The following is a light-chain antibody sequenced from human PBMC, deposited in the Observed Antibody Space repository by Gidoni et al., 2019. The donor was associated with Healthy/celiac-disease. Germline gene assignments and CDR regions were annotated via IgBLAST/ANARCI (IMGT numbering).Light chain of an antibody. CDR1: SSDVCGYHY. V-gene: IGLV2-14*03. J-gene: IGLJ1*01. CDR3: SSYTSSSTYV. CDR2: DVR. Sequence: QSALPQPASVSGSPGQSITISCTGTSSDVCGYHYVSWYQQHPGKAPKLMIYDVRNRPSGVSTRFSGSKSGNTASLTISGLQAEDEADYYCSSYTSSSTYVVGTGTKVTVL.